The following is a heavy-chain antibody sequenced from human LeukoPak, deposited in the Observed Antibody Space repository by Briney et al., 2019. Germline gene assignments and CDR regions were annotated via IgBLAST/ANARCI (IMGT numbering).Heavy chain of an antibody. CDR3: ARDRIAVAGIPFDY. V-gene: IGHV3-53*01. D-gene: IGHD6-19*01. CDR1: GFTVSSNY. Sequence: GGSLRLSCAASGFTVSSNYMSWVRQAPGKGLEWVSVIYSGGSTYYADSVKGRFTISRDNSRNTLYLQMNSLRAEDTAVYYCARDRIAVAGIPFDYWGQGTLVTVSS. J-gene: IGHJ4*02. CDR2: IYSGGST.